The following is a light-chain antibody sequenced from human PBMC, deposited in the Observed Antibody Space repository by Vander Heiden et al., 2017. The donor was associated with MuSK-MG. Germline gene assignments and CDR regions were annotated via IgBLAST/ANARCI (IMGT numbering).Light chain of an antibody. J-gene: IGKJ2*01. V-gene: IGKV3-15*01. Sequence: ETVMTQSPATLSVSPGERATLSCRASQSVRSDLDWYQQKPGQAPRLLFYGASTRTNGTPDRFSGSGSGTEFTLTSSTRQYEDFAVYYVQQDNDWYSFGQGTKVEIK. CDR2: GAS. CDR1: QSVRSD. CDR3: QQDNDWYS.